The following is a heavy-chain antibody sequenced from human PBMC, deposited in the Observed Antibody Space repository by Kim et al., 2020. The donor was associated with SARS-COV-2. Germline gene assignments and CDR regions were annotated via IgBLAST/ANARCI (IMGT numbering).Heavy chain of an antibody. D-gene: IGHD3-9*01. Sequence: GGSLRLSCAASGFTFSSYSMNWIRQAPGKGLEGVSSISSSSSYIYYADSVKGRFTISRDNAKNSLYLQMNSLRAEDTAVYYCARGSEYYDILTGYSYYYYYGMDVWGQGTTVTVSS. CDR3: ARGSEYYDILTGYSYYYYYGMDV. V-gene: IGHV3-21*01. J-gene: IGHJ6*02. CDR2: ISSSSSYI. CDR1: GFTFSSYS.